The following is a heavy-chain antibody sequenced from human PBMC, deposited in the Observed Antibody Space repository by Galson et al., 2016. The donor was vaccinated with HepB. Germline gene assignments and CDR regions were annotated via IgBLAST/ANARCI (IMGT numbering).Heavy chain of an antibody. J-gene: IGHJ4*02. D-gene: IGHD3-22*01. V-gene: IGHV1-69*13. CDR1: GPTFSTYG. Sequence: SVKVSCKASGPTFSTYGMSWVRQALGQGPEWMGGIIPLLGTANYAQRFQDRVTITADESTSTVYMEMSSLRSEDTAVYYCARGLRYPDSSGYWPYYFDSWGQGTLVSVSS. CDR3: ARGLRYPDSSGYWPYYFDS. CDR2: IIPLLGTA.